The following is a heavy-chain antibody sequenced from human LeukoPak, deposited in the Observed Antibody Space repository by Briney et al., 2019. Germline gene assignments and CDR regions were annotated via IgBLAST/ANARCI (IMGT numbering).Heavy chain of an antibody. CDR2: IHYSGST. V-gene: IGHV4-59*12. CDR3: ARAKRHTVTIDY. Sequence: PSETLSLTCTVSGGSISSYYWSWIRQPPGKGLEWIGYIHYSGSTNYNPSLKSRVTISVDTSKNQFSLKLSSVTAADTAVYYCARAKRHTVTIDYWGQGTLVTVSS. CDR1: GGSISSYY. J-gene: IGHJ4*02. D-gene: IGHD4-17*01.